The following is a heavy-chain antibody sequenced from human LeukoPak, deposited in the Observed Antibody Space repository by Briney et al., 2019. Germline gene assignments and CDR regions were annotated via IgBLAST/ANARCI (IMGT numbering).Heavy chain of an antibody. D-gene: IGHD3-9*01. CDR1: GGSISSYY. CDR3: ARHQLIDWSPAVDY. Sequence: SETLSLTCTVSGGSISSYYWSWIRQPAGKGLEWIGSIYSGSTYYNPSLKSRVTISVDTSKNQFSLKLSSVTAADSAVYYCARHQLIDWSPAVDYWGQGTLVTVSS. J-gene: IGHJ4*02. V-gene: IGHV4-59*05. CDR2: IYSGST.